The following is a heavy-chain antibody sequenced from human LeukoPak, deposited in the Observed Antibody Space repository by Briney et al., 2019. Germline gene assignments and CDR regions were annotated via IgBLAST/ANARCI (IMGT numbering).Heavy chain of an antibody. J-gene: IGHJ4*02. V-gene: IGHV1-18*01. D-gene: IGHD3-9*01. CDR1: GYTFTSYG. CDR2: ISAYNGNT. CDR3: ARESVPAFYDILTGSFDY. Sequence: ASVKVSCKASGYTFTSYGISWVRQAPGQGLEWMGWISAYNGNTNYAQKLQGRVTMTTDTSTSTAYMELRSLRSDDTAVYYCARESVPAFYDILTGSFDYWGQGTLVTVSS.